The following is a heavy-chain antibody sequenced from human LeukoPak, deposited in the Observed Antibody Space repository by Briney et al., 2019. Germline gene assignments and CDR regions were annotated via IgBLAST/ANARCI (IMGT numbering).Heavy chain of an antibody. D-gene: IGHD5-12*01. Sequence: ASVKVSCKASGYTFTNYGVSWVRQAPGQGLEWMGWISGYNGDTKYAQKFQGRVAMTTDTSTSTAYMELGSLRSDDTAVYHCARGGGGYDDYWGQGTLVAVSS. CDR3: ARGGGGYDDY. CDR1: GYTFTNYG. CDR2: ISGYNGDT. J-gene: IGHJ4*02. V-gene: IGHV1-18*01.